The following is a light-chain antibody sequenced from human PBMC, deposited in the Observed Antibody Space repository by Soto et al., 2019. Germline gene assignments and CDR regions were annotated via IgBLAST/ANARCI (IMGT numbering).Light chain of an antibody. CDR3: QQYNNWPPMYT. Sequence: EIVMTQSPATLSVSPGERATLSCRASQSVSSNLAWYQQKPGQAPRLLIYGASTRAPGIPARFSGSGSGTEFTLTISSLQSEDFEFYYCQQYNNWPPMYTFGQGTKLEIK. V-gene: IGKV3-15*01. CDR2: GAS. J-gene: IGKJ2*01. CDR1: QSVSSN.